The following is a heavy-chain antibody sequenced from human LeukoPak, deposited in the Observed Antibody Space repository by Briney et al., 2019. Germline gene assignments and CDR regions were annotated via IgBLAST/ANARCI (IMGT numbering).Heavy chain of an antibody. CDR1: GFSFDDYA. CDR3: AKGGGGGNGWYLFH. CDR2: ITADGRNT. D-gene: IGHD6-19*01. Sequence: GGSLRLSCVGSGFSFDDYAMHWVRQVPGKGPEWVSLITADGRNTYYANFVKGRFTISRDNRKNSLYLQMNSLTVDDTAKYYCAKGGGGGNGWYLFHWGQGALVTVSS. J-gene: IGHJ4*02. V-gene: IGHV3-43*02.